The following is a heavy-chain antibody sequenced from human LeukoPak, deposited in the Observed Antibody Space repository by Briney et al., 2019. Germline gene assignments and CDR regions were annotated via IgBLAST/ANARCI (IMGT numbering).Heavy chain of an antibody. CDR2: INHSGDT. D-gene: IGHD4-11*01. CDR3: ARGLKDSKRYYSYYYYMDV. J-gene: IGHJ6*03. CDR1: GGSFSAYY. V-gene: IGHV4-34*01. Sequence: SETLSLTCAVSGGSFSAYYWTWIRQSPRKGLEWIGEINHSGDTNYNPSLNSRLTISIDPSRNQVSLTLNSVTAADTAVYYCARGLKDSKRYYSYYYYMDVWGEGTKVTVSS.